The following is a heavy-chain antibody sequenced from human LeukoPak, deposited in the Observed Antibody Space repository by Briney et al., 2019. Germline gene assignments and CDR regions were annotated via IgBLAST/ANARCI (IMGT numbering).Heavy chain of an antibody. Sequence: GGSLRLSCAASGFTFSIYAMSWVRQAPGKGLEWVSAISGSGGSTYYADSVKGRFTISRDNSKNMLYVQMNSLRAEDTAVYYCARVGYCSSTSCYYFDYWGQGTLVTVSS. CDR1: GFTFSIYA. V-gene: IGHV3-23*01. D-gene: IGHD2-2*01. CDR2: ISGSGGST. CDR3: ARVGYCSSTSCYYFDY. J-gene: IGHJ4*02.